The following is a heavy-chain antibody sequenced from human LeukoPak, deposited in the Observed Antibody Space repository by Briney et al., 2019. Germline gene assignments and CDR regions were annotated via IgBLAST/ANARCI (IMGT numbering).Heavy chain of an antibody. CDR1: GFTFSSYA. D-gene: IGHD6-19*01. J-gene: IGHJ4*02. V-gene: IGHV3-30*04. CDR2: ISYDGSSK. Sequence: GGSLRLSCAASGFTFSSYAMHWVRQAPGKGLEWVAVISYDGSSKYYADSVKGRFTISRDNSENTLYLQMNSLRAEDTAVYYCSRIAVAGLYFDYWGQGTLVTVSS. CDR3: SRIAVAGLYFDY.